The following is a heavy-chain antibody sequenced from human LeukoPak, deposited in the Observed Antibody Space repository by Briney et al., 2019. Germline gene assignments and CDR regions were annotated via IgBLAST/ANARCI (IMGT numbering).Heavy chain of an antibody. CDR2: INPSGGST. V-gene: IGHV1-46*01. Sequence: ASVKVSCKASGYTFTSYYMHWVRQAPGQGLEWMGIINPSGGSTSYAQKFQGRVTMTRDTSTSTVYMELSSLRSEDTAVYYCTVGATMGDFDYWGPGTLVTVSS. D-gene: IGHD1-26*01. J-gene: IGHJ4*01. CDR3: TVGATMGDFDY. CDR1: GYTFTSYY.